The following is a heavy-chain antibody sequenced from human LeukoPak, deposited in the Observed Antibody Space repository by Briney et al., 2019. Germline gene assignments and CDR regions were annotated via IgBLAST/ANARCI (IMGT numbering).Heavy chain of an antibody. CDR2: IHYSGST. CDR3: ARGAPILTGYLNNWFDP. J-gene: IGHJ5*02. Sequence: PSETLSLTCTVSGGSISSYYWSWIRQPPGKGLEWIGYIHYSGSTNYNPSLKSRVTISVDTSKNQFSLKLSSVTAADTAVYYCARGAPILTGYLNNWFDPWGQGTLVTVSS. CDR1: GGSISSYY. D-gene: IGHD3-9*01. V-gene: IGHV4-59*08.